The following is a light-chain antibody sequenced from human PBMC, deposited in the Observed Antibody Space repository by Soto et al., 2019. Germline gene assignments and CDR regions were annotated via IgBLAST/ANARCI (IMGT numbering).Light chain of an antibody. Sequence: DIVMTQSPLSLPVTPGEPASISCRSSQSLLHSNGYNYLDWYLQKPGQSPQLLIYLGSNRASGVPDRFRGSGSCTDFTLKISRVEAEDVGVYYCLQALQTPGWAFGQGTKVEIK. CDR1: QSLLHSNGYNY. J-gene: IGKJ1*01. V-gene: IGKV2-28*01. CDR2: LGS. CDR3: LQALQTPGWA.